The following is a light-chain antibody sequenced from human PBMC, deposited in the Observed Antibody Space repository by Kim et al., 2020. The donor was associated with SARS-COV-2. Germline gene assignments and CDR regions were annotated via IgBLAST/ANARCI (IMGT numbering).Light chain of an antibody. Sequence: EIVLTQSPGTLSLSPGERATLSCRASQSVSSSYLAWYQQKPGQALRLLIYGASSRATGIPDRFSGSGSGTDFTLTISRLEPEDFAVYYCQQYNNWPPETFGQGTKLEI. J-gene: IGKJ2*01. CDR2: GAS. CDR3: QQYNNWPPET. CDR1: QSVSSSY. V-gene: IGKV3-20*01.